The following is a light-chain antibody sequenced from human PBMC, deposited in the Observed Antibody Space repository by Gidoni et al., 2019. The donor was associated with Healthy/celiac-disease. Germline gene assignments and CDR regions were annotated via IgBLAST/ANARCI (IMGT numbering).Light chain of an antibody. CDR1: QSVSSY. V-gene: IGKV3-11*01. CDR2: DAS. J-gene: IGKJ4*01. CDR3: QQRSKGLT. Sequence: EIELTQPPATLSLSPGERATLSCRASQSVSSYLAWYQQKPGQAPRLLIYDASNRATGIPARFSGSGSGTDFTLTISSLEPEDFAVYYCQQRSKGLTFGGGTKVEIK.